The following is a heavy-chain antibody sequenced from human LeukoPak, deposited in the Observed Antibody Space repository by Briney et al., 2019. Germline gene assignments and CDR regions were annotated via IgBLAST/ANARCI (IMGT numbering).Heavy chain of an antibody. V-gene: IGHV3-53*01. Sequence: GGSVTLSCAASGFTDSRNYMSCLRQATGKGREWVSDIYSGSSKYYRDSVKGRFNISRDNSKNTLYLQMNSLRAEGTAVYLRASNAILTGSYWGQGTLVTVSS. CDR1: GFTDSRNY. CDR2: IYSGSSK. D-gene: IGHD3-9*01. J-gene: IGHJ4*02. CDR3: ASNAILTGSY.